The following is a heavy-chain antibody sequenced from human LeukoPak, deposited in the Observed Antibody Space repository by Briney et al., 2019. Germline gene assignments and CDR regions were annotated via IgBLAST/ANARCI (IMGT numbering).Heavy chain of an antibody. CDR1: GFTFSSYS. D-gene: IGHD5-18*01. CDR2: ISSSSSTI. V-gene: IGHV3-48*01. CDR3: ARESPQGWIQLWPTIDY. J-gene: IGHJ4*02. Sequence: GGSLRLSCAASGFTFSSYSMNWVRQAPGKGLEWVSYISSSSSTIYYADSVKGRFTISRDNAKNSLYLQMNSLRAEDTAVYCCARESPQGWIQLWPTIDYWGQGTLVTVSS.